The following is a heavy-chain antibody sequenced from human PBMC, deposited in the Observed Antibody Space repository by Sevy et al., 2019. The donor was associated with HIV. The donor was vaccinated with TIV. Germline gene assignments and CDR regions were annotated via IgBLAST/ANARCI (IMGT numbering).Heavy chain of an antibody. CDR1: GFTFSNYA. CDR3: ARCSGWRTEYYFDY. J-gene: IGHJ4*02. CDR2: ISYNGRSK. Sequence: GGSLRLSCAASGFTFSNYAMYWVRQAPGKGLEWVALISYNGRSKDYSDSVKGRFTISRDSSNNNLYLQMNSLRAEDTAVYYCARCSGWRTEYYFDYWGQGILVTVSS. D-gene: IGHD6-19*01. V-gene: IGHV3-30*04.